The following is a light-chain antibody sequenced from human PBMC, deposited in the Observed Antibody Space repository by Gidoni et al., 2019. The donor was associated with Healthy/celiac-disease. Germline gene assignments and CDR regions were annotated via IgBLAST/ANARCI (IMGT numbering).Light chain of an antibody. J-gene: IGLJ1*01. CDR3: SSYTSSSTYV. V-gene: IGLV2-14*01. CDR2: GVS. CDR1: SSDVGGYNY. Sequence: QSALTQPASVSGSPGQSITISCTGTSSDVGGYNYVSWYQQHPGKAPKLMIYGVSTRPSGVSNRFSGSTSGNTASLTISWLQAEDEADYYCSSYTSSSTYVFGTGTKVTVL.